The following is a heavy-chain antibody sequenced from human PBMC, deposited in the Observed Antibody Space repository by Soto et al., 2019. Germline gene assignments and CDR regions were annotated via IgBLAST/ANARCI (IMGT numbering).Heavy chain of an antibody. D-gene: IGHD2-2*01. J-gene: IGHJ3*02. Sequence: QVQLVESGGGLVKPGGSLRLSCAASGFTFSDYYMSWIRQAPGKGVEWGSYISSSGSTIYYADPVKGRFTISRDNAKNSLYLQMNSLRAEDTAVYYCARDRLGYCSSTSCYSDAFDIWGQGRMVTVSS. CDR2: ISSSGSTI. CDR3: ARDRLGYCSSTSCYSDAFDI. V-gene: IGHV3-11*01. CDR1: GFTFSDYY.